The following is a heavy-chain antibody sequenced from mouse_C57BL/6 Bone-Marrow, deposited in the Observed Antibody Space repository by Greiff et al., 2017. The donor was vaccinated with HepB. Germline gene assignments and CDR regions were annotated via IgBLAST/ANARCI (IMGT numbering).Heavy chain of an antibody. CDR1: GYTFTSYW. J-gene: IGHJ3*01. D-gene: IGHD1-1*01. V-gene: IGHV1-59*01. CDR3: ASPYYGSRWFAY. CDR2: IDPSDSYT. Sequence: VQLQQSGAELVRPGTSVKLSCKASGYTFTSYWMHWVKQRPGQGLEWIGVIDPSDSYTNYNQKFKGKATLTVDTSSSTAYMQLSSLTSEDSAVYYCASPYYGSRWFAYWGQGTLVTVSA.